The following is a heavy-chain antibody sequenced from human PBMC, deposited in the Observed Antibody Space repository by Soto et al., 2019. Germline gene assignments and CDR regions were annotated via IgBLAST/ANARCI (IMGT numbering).Heavy chain of an antibody. Sequence: ASVKVSCKASGYTFSDHYMHWVRQAPGQGLEWMGWIKPDSGGTNYAQKFQGRVSMTRDTSISTAYMELSRLTSDDTAVYYCARGDFLADSYYGMDVWGQGTTVTVSS. V-gene: IGHV1-2*02. J-gene: IGHJ6*02. CDR1: GYTFSDHY. CDR3: ARGDFLADSYYGMDV. D-gene: IGHD3-3*01. CDR2: IKPDSGGT.